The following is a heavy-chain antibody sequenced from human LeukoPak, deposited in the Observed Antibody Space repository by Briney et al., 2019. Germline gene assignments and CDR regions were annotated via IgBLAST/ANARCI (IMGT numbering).Heavy chain of an antibody. V-gene: IGHV3-23*01. CDR3: AKYYDSSGYYFGQFDY. D-gene: IGHD3-22*01. J-gene: IGHJ4*02. CDR1: GFTFSSYA. CDR2: ISGSGGST. Sequence: GGSLRLSCAASGFTFSSYAMSWVRQAPGKGLEWVSAISGSGGSTYYADSVKGRFTISRDNSKNTLYLQMNSLRAEDTAVYYCAKYYDSSGYYFGQFDYWGQGTLVTVSS.